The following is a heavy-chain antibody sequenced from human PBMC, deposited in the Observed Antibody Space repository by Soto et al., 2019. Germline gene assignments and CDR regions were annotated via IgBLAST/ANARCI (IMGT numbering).Heavy chain of an antibody. D-gene: IGHD3-22*01. J-gene: IGHJ4*02. CDR2: ISAYNGKT. Sequence: QVQLVQSGAEVKKPGASVKVSCKTSGYTFTSYNISWVRQAPGQGLEWMGWISAYNGKTNYAQKLQGRVTMTTDASTYTAYMELRSLRSDDTAVYYCASTRSEYYYDSSGSQSSFFDFWGQGTLVNVSS. CDR3: ASTRSEYYYDSSGSQSSFFDF. V-gene: IGHV1-18*01. CDR1: GYTFTSYN.